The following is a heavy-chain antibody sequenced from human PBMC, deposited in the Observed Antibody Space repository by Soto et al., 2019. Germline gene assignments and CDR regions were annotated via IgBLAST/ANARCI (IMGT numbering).Heavy chain of an antibody. Sequence: PSQTLSLTCAISGDSVSSNSAPWNWIRQSPSRGLEWLGRTYYRSKWYIDYAVSVKSRISINPDTSKNQFSLQLNSVTPDDTAVYYCARDKGYLLYNWFDPWGQGTLVTVSS. CDR1: GDSVSSNSAP. D-gene: IGHD3-10*01. J-gene: IGHJ5*02. CDR3: ARDKGYLLYNWFDP. CDR2: TYYRSKWYI. V-gene: IGHV6-1*01.